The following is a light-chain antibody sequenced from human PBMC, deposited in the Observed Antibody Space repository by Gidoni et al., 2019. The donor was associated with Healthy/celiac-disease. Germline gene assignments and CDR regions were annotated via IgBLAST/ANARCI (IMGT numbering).Light chain of an antibody. CDR3: QQYGSSPLT. J-gene: IGKJ4*01. V-gene: IGKV3D-20*01. CDR1: QSVFRSY. Sequence: DIVFTHSPATLSFSPGERATLSCGASQSVFRSYLPWYQQKPGLAPRLLIYDPSSRATVIPDRFSGSGSGTDFTLTISRLEPEDFTVYYCQQYGSSPLTFGGGTKVEIK. CDR2: DPS.